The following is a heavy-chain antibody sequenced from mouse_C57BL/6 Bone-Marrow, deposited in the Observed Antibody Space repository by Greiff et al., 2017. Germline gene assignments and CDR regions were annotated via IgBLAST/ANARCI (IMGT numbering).Heavy chain of an antibody. V-gene: IGHV1-52*01. CDR3: ARGGIYYGNYGAGVDY. J-gene: IGHJ2*01. D-gene: IGHD2-1*01. CDR1: GYTFTSYW. Sequence: VQLQQPGAELVRPGSSVKLSCKASGYTFTSYWMHWVKQRPIQGLEWIGNIDPSDSETHYNQKFKDKATLTVDKSSSTAYMQLSSLTSEDSAVNYGARGGIYYGNYGAGVDYWGQGTTLTVSS. CDR2: IDPSDSET.